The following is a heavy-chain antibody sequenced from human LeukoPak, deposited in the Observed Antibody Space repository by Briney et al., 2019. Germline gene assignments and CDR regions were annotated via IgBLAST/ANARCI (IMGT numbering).Heavy chain of an antibody. CDR3: ARFPYSNYDNSDY. J-gene: IGHJ4*02. D-gene: IGHD4-11*01. Sequence: SETLSLTCAVSGGSISSYYWSWIRQPPGKGLEWIGYIYYSGSTNYNPSLKSRVTISVDTSKNQFSLKLSSVTAADTAVYYCARFPYSNYDNSDYWGQGTLVTVS. CDR2: IYYSGST. V-gene: IGHV4-59*08. CDR1: GGSISSYY.